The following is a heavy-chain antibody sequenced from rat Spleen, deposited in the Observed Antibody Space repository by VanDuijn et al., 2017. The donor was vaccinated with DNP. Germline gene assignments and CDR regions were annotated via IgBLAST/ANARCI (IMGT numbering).Heavy chain of an antibody. J-gene: IGHJ2*01. D-gene: IGHD4-1*01. CDR1: GFTFSDYY. Sequence: EVQLVESGGGVVQPGRSLRLSCAASGFTFSDYYMAWVRQAPTKGLEWVAYISYDGRSNYRGDSVKGRFTISRDDAKNTLYLQMNSLRSEDTATYYCGRDTGHWGQGVMVTVSS. CDR2: ISYDGRSN. CDR3: GRDTGH. V-gene: IGHV5-22*01.